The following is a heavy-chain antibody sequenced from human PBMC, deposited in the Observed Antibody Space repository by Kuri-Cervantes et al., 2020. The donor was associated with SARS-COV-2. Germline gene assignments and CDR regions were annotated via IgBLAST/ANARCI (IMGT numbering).Heavy chain of an antibody. Sequence: SETLSLTCAFYGEASGGYYWTWIRQSPGKGLEWIGEVNHRGDTNYNPSLMGRVFISVDKSNSQFSLRLTSVTAADTAVYYCARMPDYDFWSGYLNDAFDIWGQGTMVTVSS. CDR1: GEASGGYY. CDR3: ARMPDYDFWSGYLNDAFDI. V-gene: IGHV4-34*01. J-gene: IGHJ3*02. D-gene: IGHD3-3*01. CDR2: VNHRGDT.